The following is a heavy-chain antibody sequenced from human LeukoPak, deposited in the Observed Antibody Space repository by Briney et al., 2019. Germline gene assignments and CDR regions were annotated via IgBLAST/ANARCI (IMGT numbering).Heavy chain of an antibody. J-gene: IGHJ4*02. CDR1: GFTFRSNW. V-gene: IGHV3-74*01. CDR3: ARGKGGSGYSIDY. D-gene: IGHD3-3*01. Sequence: GGSLRLSCAASGFTFRSNWMHWVRQVPGKGLVWDSRINTDGRSTGYADSVKGRFTISRDNAENTLYLQMNSLRAEDTAVYYCARGKGGSGYSIDYWGQGTLVTVSS. CDR2: INTDGRST.